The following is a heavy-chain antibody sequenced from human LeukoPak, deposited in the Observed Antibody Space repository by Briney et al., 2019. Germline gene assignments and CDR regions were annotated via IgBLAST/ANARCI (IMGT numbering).Heavy chain of an antibody. V-gene: IGHV3-30*18. CDR3: AKEGWDKSYWYGRIDY. CDR1: GFTFSTYG. J-gene: IGHJ4*02. D-gene: IGHD2-8*02. CDR2: ISNDGNKK. Sequence: PGRSLRLSCAATGFTFSTYGMHWVRQAPGKGLEWVAAISNDGNKKYYADSVKGRFTISRDNPKNTLFLQMNSLRAEDTAVYYCAKEGWDKSYWYGRIDYWGQGTLVTDSS.